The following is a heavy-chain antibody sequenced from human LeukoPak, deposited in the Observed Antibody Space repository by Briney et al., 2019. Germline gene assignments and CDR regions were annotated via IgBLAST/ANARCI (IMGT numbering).Heavy chain of an antibody. J-gene: IGHJ6*04. V-gene: IGHV3-48*04. CDR2: ISSSGSTI. Sequence: GGSLRLSCAASGFAASGFTFSSFGLPWVRQAPGKGLKRVSYISSSGSTIYYADSVKGRFTISRDNAKNSLYLQMNSLRAEDTAVYYCAELGITMIGGVWGKGTTVTISS. CDR1: GFTFSSFG. CDR3: AELGITMIGGV. D-gene: IGHD3-10*02.